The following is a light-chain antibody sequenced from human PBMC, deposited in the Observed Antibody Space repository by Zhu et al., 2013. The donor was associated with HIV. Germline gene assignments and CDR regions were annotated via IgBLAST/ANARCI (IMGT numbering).Light chain of an antibody. Sequence: DIRMTQSPSSVSASVGDRVTITCRASQSISNWLAWYQKKPGKVPKVLIYAASSLQSGVPSRFSGSGSGTEFTLTITSLQPQDFATYYCHHVNDNPAFGPGTKVDV. CDR1: QSISNW. CDR3: HHVNDNPA. J-gene: IGKJ3*01. CDR2: AAS. V-gene: IGKV1-12*01.